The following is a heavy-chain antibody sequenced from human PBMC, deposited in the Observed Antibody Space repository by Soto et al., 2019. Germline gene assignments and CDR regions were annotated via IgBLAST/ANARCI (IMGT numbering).Heavy chain of an antibody. Sequence: QITLKESGPTLVKPTQTLTLTCTFSGFSLSTSGVGVGWIRQPPGKALEWLARTNWDDDKRYSPSLKSRLTITKDTSKNQVVLTMTNMDPVDTATYYCAHRQRTVYFDYWGQGTLVTVSS. CDR2: TNWDDDK. CDR3: AHRQRTVYFDY. D-gene: IGHD4-17*01. V-gene: IGHV2-5*02. CDR1: GFSLSTSGVG. J-gene: IGHJ4*02.